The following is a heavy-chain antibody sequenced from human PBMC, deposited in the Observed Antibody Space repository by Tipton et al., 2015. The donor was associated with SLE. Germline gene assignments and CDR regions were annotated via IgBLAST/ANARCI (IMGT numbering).Heavy chain of an antibody. J-gene: IGHJ3*02. Sequence: QSGPEVKKPGASVKVSCKASGYTFTTYGVTWVRQAPGQGLEWMGWISAFNGSTNYAQKFRGRFTMTTDTSTSTAYMDLRSLTSDDTAVYYCARERAYSSSSYNAFDIWGQGTMVTVSS. CDR2: ISAFNGST. V-gene: IGHV1-18*01. CDR3: ARERAYSSSSYNAFDI. D-gene: IGHD6-13*01. CDR1: GYTFTTYG.